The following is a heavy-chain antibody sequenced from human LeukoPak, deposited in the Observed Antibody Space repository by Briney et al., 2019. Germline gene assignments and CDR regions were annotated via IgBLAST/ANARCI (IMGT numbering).Heavy chain of an antibody. CDR3: ARDPSGTKDAFDI. D-gene: IGHD3-10*01. V-gene: IGHV3-48*01. CDR1: GFTFSSYS. Sequence: GGSLRLSCAASGFTFSSYSMNWVRQAPGKGLEWVSYISSSSSTIYYADSVKGRFTISRDNAKNSLYLQMNSLRAEDTAVYYCARDPSGTKDAFDIWGQGTMVTVSS. CDR2: ISSSSSTI. J-gene: IGHJ3*02.